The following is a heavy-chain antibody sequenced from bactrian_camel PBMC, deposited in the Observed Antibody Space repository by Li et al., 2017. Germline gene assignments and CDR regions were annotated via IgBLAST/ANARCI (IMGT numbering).Heavy chain of an antibody. CDR2: ISSDDQT. CDR1: GYSSGTNC. D-gene: IGHD4*01. J-gene: IGHJ4*01. Sequence: HVQLVESGGGSVQAGGSLRLSCVVSGYSSGTNCMGWFRQVPGKQREGVAAISSDDQTSYADSVKGRLSISLDNAKNTLYLQMNSLKSEDTALYYCATGPGKTYYSDLDVPQTQGTQVTVS. V-gene: IGHV3S53*01.